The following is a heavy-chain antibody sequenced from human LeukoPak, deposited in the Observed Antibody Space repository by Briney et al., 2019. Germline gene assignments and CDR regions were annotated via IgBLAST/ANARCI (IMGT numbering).Heavy chain of an antibody. V-gene: IGHV1-3*01. J-gene: IGHJ4*02. CDR2: INAGNGNT. CDR1: GYTFTSYA. CDR3: ARPGSGSYYPYYFDY. D-gene: IGHD3-10*01. Sequence: ASVKVSCKASGYTFTSYAMHWVRRAPGQRLEWMGWINAGNGNTKYSQKFQGRVTITRDTSASTAYMELSSLRSEDTAVYYCARPGSGSYYPYYFDYWGQGTLVTVSS.